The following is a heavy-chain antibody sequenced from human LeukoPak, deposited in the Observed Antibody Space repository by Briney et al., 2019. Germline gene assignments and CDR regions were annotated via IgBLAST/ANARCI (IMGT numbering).Heavy chain of an antibody. CDR3: ARGRRIAAAPNYYYYGMDV. D-gene: IGHD6-13*01. CDR2: INHSGST. Sequence: SETLSLTCAVYGGSFSGYYWSWIRQPPGKGLEWSGEINHSGSTNHNPSLTRRVTISVDTSKNHFSHELRSLTAADTAVYYCARGRRIAAAPNYYYYGMDVWGQGTTVTVSS. CDR1: GGSFSGYY. J-gene: IGHJ6*02. V-gene: IGHV4-34*01.